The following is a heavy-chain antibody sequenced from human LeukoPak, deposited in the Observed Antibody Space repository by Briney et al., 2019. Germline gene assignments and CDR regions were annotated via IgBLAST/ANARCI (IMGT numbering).Heavy chain of an antibody. Sequence: GGSLRLSCAASGFTFSIYWMSWVRQAPGKGLEWVANIKQDGSEKYYVDPVKGRFTISRDNAKNSLYLQMDSLRAEDTAVYYCARDMDFDYWGQGTLVTVSS. CDR3: ARDMDFDY. V-gene: IGHV3-7*01. J-gene: IGHJ4*02. CDR2: IKQDGSEK. CDR1: GFTFSIYW. D-gene: IGHD3-10*01.